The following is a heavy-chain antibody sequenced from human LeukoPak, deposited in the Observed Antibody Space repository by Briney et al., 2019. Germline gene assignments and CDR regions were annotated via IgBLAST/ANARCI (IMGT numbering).Heavy chain of an antibody. J-gene: IGHJ6*02. CDR2: ISSSSSYI. D-gene: IGHD1-26*01. CDR3: ARGGVVWELQAHYGMDV. V-gene: IGHV3-21*01. Sequence: SGGSLRLSCAASGFTFSTSAMSWVRQAPGKGLEWVSSISSSSSYIYYADSVKGRFTISRDNAKNSLYLQMNSLRAEDTAVYYCARGGVVWELQAHYGMDVWGQGTTVTVSS. CDR1: GFTFSTSA.